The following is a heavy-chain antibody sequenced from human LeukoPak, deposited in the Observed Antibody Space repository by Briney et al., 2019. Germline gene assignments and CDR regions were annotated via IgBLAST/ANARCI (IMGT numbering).Heavy chain of an antibody. CDR2: ISGDGGRT. CDR3: AKDLASLYDAFDI. CDR1: GFTVSSNY. V-gene: IGHV3-43*02. Sequence: PGGSLRLSCAAPGFTVSSNYMKWVRQTPGKGLEWVSLISGDGGRTFYADSVKGRFTISRDNSKNSLYLQMNSLRTEDTALYYCAKDLASLYDAFDIWGQGTMVTVSS. J-gene: IGHJ3*02.